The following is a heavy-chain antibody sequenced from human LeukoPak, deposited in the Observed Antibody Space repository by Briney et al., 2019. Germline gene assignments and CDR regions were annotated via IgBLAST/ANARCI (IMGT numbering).Heavy chain of an antibody. D-gene: IGHD2-2*02. CDR3: ARDGPILYHDY. CDR1: GFTFSSYW. Sequence: GGSLRLSCAASGFTFSSYWMSWVRQAPGKGLEWVANIKQDGSEKYYVDSVKGRFTIPRDNAKNSLYLQMNSLRAEDTAVYYCARDGPILYHDYWGQGTLVTVSS. J-gene: IGHJ4*02. V-gene: IGHV3-7*01. CDR2: IKQDGSEK.